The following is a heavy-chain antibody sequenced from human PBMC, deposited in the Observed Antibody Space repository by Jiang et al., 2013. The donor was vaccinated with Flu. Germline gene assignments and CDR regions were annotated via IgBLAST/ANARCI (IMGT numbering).Heavy chain of an antibody. J-gene: IGHJ3*02. CDR3: ARTTYGGGAFDI. V-gene: IGHV4-31*02. D-gene: IGHD4-23*01. CDR2: IYYSGRT. Sequence: SWIRQHPGKGLEWIGHIYYSGRTYYNPSLKSRVTISVDTSKNQFFLKLSSVTAADTAVYYCARTTYGGGAFDIVGPRDNGHRLF.